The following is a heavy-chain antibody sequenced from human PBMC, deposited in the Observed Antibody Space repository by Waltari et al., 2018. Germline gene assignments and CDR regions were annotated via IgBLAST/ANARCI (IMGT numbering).Heavy chain of an antibody. CDR1: GYSISSGYY. V-gene: IGHV4-38-2*01. CDR3: ARMTTVTLSSGA. CDR2: IYHSGST. Sequence: QVQLQESGPGLVKPSETLSLTCAVSGYSISSGYYWGWIRQPPGKGLEWIGSIYHSGSTDYNPSLKSRVTISVDTSKNQFSLKLSSVTAADTAVYYCARMTTVTLSSGAWGQGTLVTVSS. D-gene: IGHD4-4*01. J-gene: IGHJ4*02.